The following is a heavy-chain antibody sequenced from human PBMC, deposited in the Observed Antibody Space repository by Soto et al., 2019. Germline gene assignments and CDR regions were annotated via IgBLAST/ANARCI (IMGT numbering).Heavy chain of an antibody. CDR1: GGSFSGYC. CDR3: ARVGYYYDSSGYSPLYYYYYGMDV. J-gene: IGHJ6*02. V-gene: IGHV4-34*01. D-gene: IGHD3-22*01. CDR2: INHSGST. Sequence: SETLSLTCAVYGGSFSGYCWTWIRQPPGTGLEWIGEINHSGSTNYNPSLKSRVTISVDTSKNQFSLKLSSVTAADTAVYYCARVGYYYDSSGYSPLYYYYYGMDVWGQGTTVTVSS.